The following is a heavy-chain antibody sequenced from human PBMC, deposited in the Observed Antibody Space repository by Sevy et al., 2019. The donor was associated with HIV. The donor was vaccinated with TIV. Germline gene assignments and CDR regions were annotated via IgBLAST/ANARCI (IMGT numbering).Heavy chain of an antibody. D-gene: IGHD3-22*01. CDR1: GFTFSSYG. V-gene: IGHV3-33*01. CDR2: IWYDGSKK. CDR3: ARGRFYDSSGYSFN. Sequence: GGYLRLSCAAAGFTFSSYGMHWVRQAPGRGPEWVAVIWYDGSKKYYADSVNGRFTISRDNSRNTLYLQMNSLRAEDTAVYYCARGRFYDSSGYSFNWGQGTLVTVSS. J-gene: IGHJ1*01.